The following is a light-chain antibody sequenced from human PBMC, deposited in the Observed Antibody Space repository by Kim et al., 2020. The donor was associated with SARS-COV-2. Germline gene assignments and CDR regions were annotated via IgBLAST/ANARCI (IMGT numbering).Light chain of an antibody. CDR1: ESTGSW. J-gene: IGKJ2*01. CDR3: QQYQASPYT. Sequence: SASVGDRVTIPCRASESTGSWLAWYQQKPGTAPKVLIYDTSTLESGVPSRFSGSGTGTFFTLTISSLQPGDSATYYCQQYQASPYTFGQGTKLEI. V-gene: IGKV1-5*01. CDR2: DTS.